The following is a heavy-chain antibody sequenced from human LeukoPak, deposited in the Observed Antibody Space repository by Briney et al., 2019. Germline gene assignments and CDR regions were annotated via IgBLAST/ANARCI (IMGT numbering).Heavy chain of an antibody. V-gene: IGHV1-46*01. CDR1: GYTFTSYY. J-gene: IGHJ6*02. Sequence: ASVKVSCKASGYTFTSYYMHWVRQAPGQGLEWMGIINPSGGSTSYAQKFQGRVTMTRDTSTSTVYMELSSLRSEDTAAYYCARTYDSSGWDYYYGMDVWGQGTRSPSP. D-gene: IGHD3-22*01. CDR2: INPSGGST. CDR3: ARTYDSSGWDYYYGMDV.